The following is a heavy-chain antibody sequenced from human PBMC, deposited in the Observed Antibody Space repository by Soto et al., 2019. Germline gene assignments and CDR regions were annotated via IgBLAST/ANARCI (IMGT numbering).Heavy chain of an antibody. CDR3: ARWGTTGGLDV. CDR1: GFTFRSYV. D-gene: IGHD3-16*01. V-gene: IGHV3-30*19. Sequence: QVQLVESGGGVVQPGTSLRLSCVGSGFTFRSYVIHWVQAPGKGLEWVALTSYDGSNKYYDDSVKGRFTISRDNSRNTVDLQMDSLRLEDTALYYCARWGTTGGLDVWGQGTLVSVSS. J-gene: IGHJ4*02. CDR2: TSYDGSNK.